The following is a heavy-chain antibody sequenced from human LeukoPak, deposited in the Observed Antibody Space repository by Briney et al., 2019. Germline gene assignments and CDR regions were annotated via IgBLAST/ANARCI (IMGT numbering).Heavy chain of an antibody. CDR2: INHSGST. D-gene: IGHD6-19*01. V-gene: IGHV4-34*01. CDR3: ARVVAVAGRAVQDWFDP. Sequence: SETLSLTCAVYGGSFSGYYWSWIRQPPEKGLEWIGEINHSGSTNYNPSLKSRVTISVDTSKNQFSLKLSSVTAADTAVYYCARVVAVAGRAVQDWFDPWGQGTLVTVSS. J-gene: IGHJ5*02. CDR1: GGSFSGYY.